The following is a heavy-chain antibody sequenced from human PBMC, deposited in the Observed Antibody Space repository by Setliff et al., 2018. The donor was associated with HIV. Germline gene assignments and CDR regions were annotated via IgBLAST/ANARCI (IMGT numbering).Heavy chain of an antibody. CDR2: ISSSGST. CDR1: GGSMTSSNYY. D-gene: IGHD3-22*01. J-gene: IGHJ4*02. V-gene: IGHV4-39*07. Sequence: SETLSLTCTVSGGSMTSSNYYWGWIRQSPGRGLEWIGSISSSGSTTYHPSLRSRVTVSAATSKNQFSLKLTSVTAADTAVYFCARDPHYFDTSGHYSWFYFDYWGQGTLVPVSS. CDR3: ARDPHYFDTSGHYSWFYFDY.